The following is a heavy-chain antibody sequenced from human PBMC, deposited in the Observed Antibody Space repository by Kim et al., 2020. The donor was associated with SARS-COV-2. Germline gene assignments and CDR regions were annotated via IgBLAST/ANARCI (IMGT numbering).Heavy chain of an antibody. Sequence: ASVKVSCKASGYTFTSYYMHWVRQAPGQGLEWMGIINPSGGSTSYAQKFQGRVTMTRDTSTSTVYMELSSLRSEDTAVYYCARDGYCSGGSCYSWYAFDYWGQGTLVTVSS. CDR2: INPSGGST. D-gene: IGHD2-15*01. CDR1: GYTFTSYY. V-gene: IGHV1-46*01. CDR3: ARDGYCSGGSCYSWYAFDY. J-gene: IGHJ4*02.